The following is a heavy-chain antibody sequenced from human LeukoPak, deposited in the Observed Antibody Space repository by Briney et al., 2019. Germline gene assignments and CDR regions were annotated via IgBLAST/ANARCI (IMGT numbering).Heavy chain of an antibody. Sequence: GESLKISCKGSGYSFTSYWIGWVRQMPGKGLEWMGIIYPGDSGTRYSPSFQGQVTISADKSISTAYLQWSSLKASDTAMYYCACVYYDSSGYFDYWGQGTLVTVSS. CDR1: GYSFTSYW. CDR3: ACVYYDSSGYFDY. V-gene: IGHV5-51*03. D-gene: IGHD3-22*01. CDR2: IYPGDSGT. J-gene: IGHJ4*02.